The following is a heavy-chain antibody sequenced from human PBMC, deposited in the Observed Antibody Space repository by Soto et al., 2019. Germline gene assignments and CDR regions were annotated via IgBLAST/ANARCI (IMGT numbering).Heavy chain of an antibody. CDR1: GGSISSSSYY. Sequence: SETLSLTCTVSGGSISSSSYYWGWIRQPPGKGLEWIGSIYYSGSTYYNPSLKSRVTISVDTSNNQFSLKLSSVTAADTAVYYCARQKYYYGSGSYYPNWFDPWGQGTLVTVSS. V-gene: IGHV4-39*01. D-gene: IGHD3-10*01. CDR3: ARQKYYYGSGSYYPNWFDP. CDR2: IYYSGST. J-gene: IGHJ5*02.